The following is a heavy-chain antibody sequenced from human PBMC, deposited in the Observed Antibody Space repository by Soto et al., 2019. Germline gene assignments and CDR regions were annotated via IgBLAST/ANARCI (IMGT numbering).Heavy chain of an antibody. D-gene: IGHD3-22*01. CDR3: ARGRAYDSPRRPLDY. V-gene: IGHV3-33*01. Sequence: PGGSLRLSCAASGFTFSSYGMHWVRQAPGKGLEWVAVIWYDGSNKYYADSVKGRFTISRDNSKNTLYLKMNSLRAEDTAVYYCARGRAYDSPRRPLDYWGQGTLVTVSS. CDR1: GFTFSSYG. CDR2: IWYDGSNK. J-gene: IGHJ4*02.